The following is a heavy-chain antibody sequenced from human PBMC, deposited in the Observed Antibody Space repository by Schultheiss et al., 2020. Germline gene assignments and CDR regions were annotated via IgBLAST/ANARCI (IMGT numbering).Heavy chain of an antibody. Sequence: GESLKISCAASGFTFSSYGMHWVRQAPGKGLEWVAVISYDKSNKYYADSVKGRFTISRDNSKNTLYLQMNSLRAEDTAVYYCAKGHEEEWELLHDYWGQGTLVTVSS. CDR2: ISYDKSNK. CDR3: AKGHEEEWELLHDY. CDR1: GFTFSSYG. J-gene: IGHJ4*02. D-gene: IGHD1-26*01. V-gene: IGHV3-30*18.